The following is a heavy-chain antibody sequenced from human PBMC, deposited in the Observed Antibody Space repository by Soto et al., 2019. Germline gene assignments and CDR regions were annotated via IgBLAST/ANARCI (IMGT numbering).Heavy chain of an antibody. CDR1: GFTFSDYY. J-gene: IGHJ4*02. CDR2: ISSSGSTI. V-gene: IGHV3-11*01. CDR3: ARGVVVPAAAFDY. D-gene: IGHD2-2*01. Sequence: XGSLRLSCAASGFTFSDYYMSWIRQAPGKGLEWVSYISSSGSTIYYADSVKGRFTISRDNAKNSLYLQMNSLRAEDTAVYYCARGVVVPAAAFDYWGQGTLVTVSS.